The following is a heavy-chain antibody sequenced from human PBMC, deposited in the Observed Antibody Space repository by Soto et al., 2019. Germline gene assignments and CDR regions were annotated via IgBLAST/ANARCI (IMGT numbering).Heavy chain of an antibody. J-gene: IGHJ6*02. CDR1: GGTFSSYA. CDR2: IIPIFGTA. V-gene: IGHV1-69*12. Sequence: QVQLVQSGAEVKKPGSSVKVSCKASGGTFSSYAISWVRQAPGQGLEWMGGIIPIFGTADYAQKFQGRVTITADESTSTAYMDLRSLRSEDTAVYYCAGHLGGNHYYYGMDVWGQGTTVTVSS. CDR3: AGHLGGNHYYYGMDV. D-gene: IGHD3-16*01.